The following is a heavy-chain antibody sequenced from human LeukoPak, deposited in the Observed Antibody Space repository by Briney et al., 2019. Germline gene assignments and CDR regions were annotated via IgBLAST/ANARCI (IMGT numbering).Heavy chain of an antibody. V-gene: IGHV1-2*02. CDR2: INPNSGGT. CDR1: AYTFTGYY. CDR3: ASQQQLVEYFHH. D-gene: IGHD6-13*01. J-gene: IGHJ1*01. Sequence: ASVTVTCTASAYTFTGYYMHWVRQAPAQGLEWMGWINPNSGGTNNAQKFHGRVSMTRYTSITTTSLELSRLRSDDTGVYYCASQQQLVEYFHHWGQGTLVTVSS.